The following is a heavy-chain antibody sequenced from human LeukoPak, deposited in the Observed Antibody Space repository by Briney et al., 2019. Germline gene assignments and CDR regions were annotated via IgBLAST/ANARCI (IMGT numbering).Heavy chain of an antibody. CDR2: IWYDGTNK. J-gene: IGHJ4*02. Sequence: PGRSLRLSCAASGFCFTSYGMHWVRQAPGKGLEWVAVIWYDGTNKYYADSVKGRFTISRDTSNNMLYLQMNSLRAEDTAVYYCARVSESGNSDYWGQGTLVTVSS. D-gene: IGHD4-23*01. CDR1: GFCFTSYG. V-gene: IGHV3-33*01. CDR3: ARVSESGNSDY.